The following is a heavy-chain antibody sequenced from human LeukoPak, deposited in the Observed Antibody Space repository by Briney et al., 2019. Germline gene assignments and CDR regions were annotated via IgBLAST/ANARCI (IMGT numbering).Heavy chain of an antibody. J-gene: IGHJ4*02. D-gene: IGHD3-10*01. CDR1: GYTFTDYY. V-gene: IGHV1-2*06. Sequence: ASVKVSCKASGYTFTDYYIHWVRQAPGQGLEWMGRINPNSGGTNYAQKFQGRVTVTRDTPISTAYMELSSLRSDDTAVYYCARGAGFGELFTLTHLYYFDNWGQGTLVTVSS. CDR2: INPNSGGT. CDR3: ARGAGFGELFTLTHLYYFDN.